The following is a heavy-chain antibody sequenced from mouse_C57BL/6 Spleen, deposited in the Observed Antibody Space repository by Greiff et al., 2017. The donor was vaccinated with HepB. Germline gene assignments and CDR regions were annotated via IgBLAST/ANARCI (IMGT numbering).Heavy chain of an antibody. V-gene: IGHV5-9-1*02. CDR3: TRGGNYYAMDY. Sequence: EVKVEESGEGLVKPGGSLKLSCAASGFTFSSYAMSWVRQTPEKRLEWVAYISSGGDYIYYADTVKGRFTISRDNARNTLYLQMSSLKSEDTAMYYCTRGGNYYAMDYWGQGTSVTVSS. J-gene: IGHJ4*01. D-gene: IGHD2-1*01. CDR2: ISSGGDYI. CDR1: GFTFSSYA.